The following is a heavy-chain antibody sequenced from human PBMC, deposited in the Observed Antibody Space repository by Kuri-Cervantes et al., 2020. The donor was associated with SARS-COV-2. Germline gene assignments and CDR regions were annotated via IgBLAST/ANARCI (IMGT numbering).Heavy chain of an antibody. CDR2: ISSNGGST. Sequence: GGSLRLSCSASGFTFSSYAMHRVRQAPGKGLEYASAISSNGGSTYYADSVKGRFTISRDNSKNTLYLQMSSLRAEDTAVYYCVKDRSGSGSYYYYFDYWGQGTLVTVSS. D-gene: IGHD3-10*01. J-gene: IGHJ4*02. CDR1: GFTFSSYA. V-gene: IGHV3-64D*08. CDR3: VKDRSGSGSYYYYFDY.